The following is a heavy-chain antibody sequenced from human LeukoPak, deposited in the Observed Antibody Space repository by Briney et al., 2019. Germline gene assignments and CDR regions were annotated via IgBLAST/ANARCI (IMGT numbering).Heavy chain of an antibody. Sequence: ASVKVSCKASGGTFSSYAISWVRQAPGQGLEWMGGIIPIFGTANYAQKFQGRVTITADESTSTAYMELSSLRSEDTAVYYCARVNSGSYRTLDYWGQGTLVTVSS. D-gene: IGHD1-26*01. CDR2: IIPIFGTA. V-gene: IGHV1-69*13. CDR1: GGTFSSYA. CDR3: ARVNSGSYRTLDY. J-gene: IGHJ4*02.